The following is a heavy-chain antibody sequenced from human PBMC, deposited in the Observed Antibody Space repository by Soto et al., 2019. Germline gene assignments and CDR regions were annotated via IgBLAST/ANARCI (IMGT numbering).Heavy chain of an antibody. Sequence: HPGGSLRLSCAASGFTVSTYAMHWVRQAPGKGLEWVALLSFDASEKYYADSVRGRVNISRDTSENTVYLHMNSLRAEGTALYYCARDLRPFHAGIAVAGTLWGHGPLVTVAS. V-gene: IGHV3-30*05. CDR3: ARDLRPFHAGIAVAGTL. CDR2: LSFDASEK. CDR1: GFTVSTYA. J-gene: IGHJ4*01. D-gene: IGHD6-19*01.